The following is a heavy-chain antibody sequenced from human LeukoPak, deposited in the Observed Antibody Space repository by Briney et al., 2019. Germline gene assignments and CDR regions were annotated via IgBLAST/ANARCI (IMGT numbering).Heavy chain of an antibody. V-gene: IGHV3-48*02. CDR2: ISTMSSTK. D-gene: IGHD4-17*01. Sequence: GGSLRLSCAASGFTFSNFDTNWVRQAPGKGLEWVSYISTMSSTKYYADSVKGRFTISRDSAQNSLYLQMNSLRDEDTAIYYCARGKIGYYYGDSDGFWGQGTLVTVSS. CDR1: GFTFSNFD. CDR3: ARGKIGYYYGDSDGF. J-gene: IGHJ4*02.